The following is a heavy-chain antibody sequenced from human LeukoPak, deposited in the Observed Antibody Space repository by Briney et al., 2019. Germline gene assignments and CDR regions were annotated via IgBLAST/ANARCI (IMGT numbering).Heavy chain of an antibody. Sequence: GGSLRLSCAASGFTFSSYGMHWVRQAPGKGLEWVAFIRYDGSNKYYADSVKGRFTISRDNSKNTLHLQMNSLRAEDTAVYYCAKGLPHYYDSSGYFFWGQGTLVTVSS. J-gene: IGHJ4*02. V-gene: IGHV3-30*02. CDR3: AKGLPHYYDSSGYFF. D-gene: IGHD3-22*01. CDR1: GFTFSSYG. CDR2: IRYDGSNK.